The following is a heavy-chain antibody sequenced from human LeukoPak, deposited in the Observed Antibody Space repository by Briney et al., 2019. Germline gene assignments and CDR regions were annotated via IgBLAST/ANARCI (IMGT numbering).Heavy chain of an antibody. CDR2: IYSGGNT. CDR3: ARGLVTTGTDAFDI. D-gene: IGHD4-17*01. J-gene: IGHJ3*02. CDR1: GFTFSSYW. Sequence: PGGSLRLSCAASGFTFSSYWMHWVRQAPGKGLEWVSIIYSGGNTYYADSVKGRFTISRDNSKNTLYLQMNSLRAEDTAVYYCARGLVTTGTDAFDIWGQGTMVTVSS. V-gene: IGHV3-66*01.